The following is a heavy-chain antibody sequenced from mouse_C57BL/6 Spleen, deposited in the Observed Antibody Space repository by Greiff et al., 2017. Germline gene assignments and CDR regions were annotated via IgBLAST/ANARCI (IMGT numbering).Heavy chain of an antibody. Sequence: QVQLQQSGAELVRPGASVTLSCKASGYTFTDYEMHWVKQTPVHGLEWIGAIDPETGGTAYNQKFKGKAILTADKSSSTAYMELRSLTSEDTAVYYWTRRCITTGVTHTYYFDYWGQGTTRTVSS. V-gene: IGHV1-15*01. D-gene: IGHD1-1*01. CDR1: GYTFTDYE. J-gene: IGHJ2*01. CDR2: IDPETGGT. CDR3: TRRCITTGVTHTYYFDY.